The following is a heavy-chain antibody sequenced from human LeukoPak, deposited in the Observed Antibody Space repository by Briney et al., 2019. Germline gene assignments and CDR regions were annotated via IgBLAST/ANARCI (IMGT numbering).Heavy chain of an antibody. J-gene: IGHJ4*02. CDR3: ARRGASSGGLDY. CDR1: GFTFSSYS. D-gene: IGHD6-19*01. Sequence: GGSLRLSCAASGFTFSSYSMNWVRQAPGEGLEWVSYISYSSSTIYYADSVKGRFTISRDNAKNSLYLQMNSLRAEDTAVYYCARRGASSGGLDYWGQGTLVTVSS. V-gene: IGHV3-48*01. CDR2: ISYSSSTI.